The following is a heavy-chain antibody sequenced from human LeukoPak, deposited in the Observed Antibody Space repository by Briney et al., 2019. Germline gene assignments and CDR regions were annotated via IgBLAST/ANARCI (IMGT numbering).Heavy chain of an antibody. V-gene: IGHV1-69*04. CDR3: AQEVDYYYYGMDV. CDR1: GGTFSSYA. CDR2: IIPILGIA. D-gene: IGHD2-2*01. J-gene: IGHJ6*02. Sequence: ASVKVSCKASGGTFSSYAISWVRQAPGQGLEWMGRIIPILGIANYAQKFQGRATITADKSTSTAYMELSSLRSEDTAVYYCAQEVDYYYYGMDVWGQGTTVTVSS.